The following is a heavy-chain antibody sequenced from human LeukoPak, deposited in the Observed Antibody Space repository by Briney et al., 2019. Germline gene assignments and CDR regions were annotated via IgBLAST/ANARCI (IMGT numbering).Heavy chain of an antibody. CDR3: ARHGAKYSSSFWFDP. Sequence: ASVKVSCKASGYTFTGYYMHWVRQAPGQGLEWMGWINPNSGGTNYAQKLQGRVTMTTDTSTSTAYMELRSLRSDDTAVYYCARHGAKYSSSFWFDPWGQGTLVTVSS. V-gene: IGHV1-2*02. J-gene: IGHJ5*02. CDR1: GYTFTGYY. CDR2: INPNSGGT. D-gene: IGHD6-6*01.